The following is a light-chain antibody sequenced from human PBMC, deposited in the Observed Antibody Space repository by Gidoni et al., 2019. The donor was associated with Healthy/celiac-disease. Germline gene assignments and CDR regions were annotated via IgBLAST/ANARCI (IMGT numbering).Light chain of an antibody. CDR2: SNN. J-gene: IGLJ7*01. CDR3: AAWDDSLNGQV. V-gene: IGLV1-44*01. Sequence: QSVLTQPPSASGTPGQRVTISCSGRSSNTGSNTVNWYQQLPGTAPKLLIYSNNQRPSGVPDRFSGSKSGTSASLAISGLQSEDEADYYCAAWDDSLNGQVFGGGTQLTVL. CDR1: SSNTGSNT.